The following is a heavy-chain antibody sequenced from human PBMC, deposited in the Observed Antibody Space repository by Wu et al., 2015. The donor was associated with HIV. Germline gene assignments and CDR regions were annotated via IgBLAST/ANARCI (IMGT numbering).Heavy chain of an antibody. CDR3: ARGPGDFWSGLVYFQH. CDR2: INPNSGGT. D-gene: IGHD3-3*01. J-gene: IGHJ1*01. Sequence: QVQLVQSGAEVKKPGASVKVSCKASGYTFTGYYMHWVRQAPGQGLEWMGWINPNSGGTNYAQKFQGRVTMTRDTSISTAYMELSRLRSDDTAVYYCARGPGDFWSGLVYFQHWGQGTLVTVSS. CDR1: GYTFTGYY. V-gene: IGHV1-2*02.